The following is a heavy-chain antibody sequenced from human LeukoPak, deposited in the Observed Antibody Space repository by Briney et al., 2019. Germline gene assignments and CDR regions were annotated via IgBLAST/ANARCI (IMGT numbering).Heavy chain of an antibody. CDR1: GGTFSSYA. CDR3: ARGQGHYYDSSGYYYTYFDY. J-gene: IGHJ4*02. CDR2: IIPIFGTA. V-gene: IGHV1-69*05. Sequence: SVKVSCKASGGTFSSYAISWVRQAPGQGLEWMARIIPIFGTANYAQKFQGRVTITTDESTSTAYMELSSLRSEDTAVYYCARGQGHYYDSSGYYYTYFDYWGQGTLVTVSS. D-gene: IGHD3-22*01.